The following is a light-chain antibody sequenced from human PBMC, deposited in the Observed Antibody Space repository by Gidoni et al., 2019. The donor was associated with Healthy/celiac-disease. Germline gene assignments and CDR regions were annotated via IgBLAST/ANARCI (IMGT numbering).Light chain of an antibody. Sequence: DIQMTQSPSSLSASVGDSVTITCRASQSISSSLNWYQQKPGKAPKLLIYAASSLQSGVPSRFSGSGSGTDFTLTISSLQPEDFATYYCQQSYSTPLTFGGXTKVEIK. CDR2: AAS. V-gene: IGKV1-39*01. CDR1: QSISSS. J-gene: IGKJ4*01. CDR3: QQSYSTPLT.